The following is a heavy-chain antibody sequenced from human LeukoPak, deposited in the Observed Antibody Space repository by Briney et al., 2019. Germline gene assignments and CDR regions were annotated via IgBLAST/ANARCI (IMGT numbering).Heavy chain of an antibody. D-gene: IGHD6-19*01. CDR3: ARVPSAVAGPYYFDY. CDR1: GGTFSSNYA. Sequence: GASVKVSCKASGGTFSSNYAISWVRQAPGQGLEWMGGIIPIFGTANYAQKFQGRVTITADESTSTAYMELSSLRSEDTAVYYCARVPSAVAGPYYFDYWGQGTLVTVSS. CDR2: IIPIFGTA. V-gene: IGHV1-69*13. J-gene: IGHJ4*02.